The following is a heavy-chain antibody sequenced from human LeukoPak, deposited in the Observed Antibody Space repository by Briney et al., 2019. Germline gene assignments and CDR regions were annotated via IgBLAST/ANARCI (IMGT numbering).Heavy chain of an antibody. Sequence: PGGSLRLSCAASGFIFSSYWMHWVRQAPGKGLVWVSRTNSDGSSTSHADSVKGRFTISRDNAKNTLYLQMNSLRVEDTAVYYCASWGSGWKAFDIWGQGTMVTVSS. CDR1: GFIFSSYW. CDR3: ASWGSGWKAFDI. J-gene: IGHJ3*02. CDR2: TNSDGSST. D-gene: IGHD6-19*01. V-gene: IGHV3-74*01.